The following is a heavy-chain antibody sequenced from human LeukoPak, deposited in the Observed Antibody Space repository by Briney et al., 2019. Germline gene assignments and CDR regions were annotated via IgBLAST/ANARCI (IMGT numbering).Heavy chain of an antibody. CDR3: ARDREGYDSSGYYLLRYFDS. J-gene: IGHJ4*02. V-gene: IGHV1-2*02. CDR2: INPNSGGT. D-gene: IGHD3-22*01. CDR1: GYTFTGYY. Sequence: ASVKVSCKASGYTFTGYYMHWVRQVPGEGLEWMGWINPNSGGTNYAQKFQGRVAMTRDTSISTAYMELSRLRSDDTAVYYCARDREGYDSSGYYLLRYFDSWGQGTLVTVSS.